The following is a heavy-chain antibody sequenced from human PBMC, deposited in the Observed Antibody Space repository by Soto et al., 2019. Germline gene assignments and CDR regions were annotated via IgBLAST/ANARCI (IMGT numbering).Heavy chain of an antibody. CDR3: ARDIHYDILTGYYRRGENWFDP. V-gene: IGHV4-34*01. D-gene: IGHD3-9*01. CDR1: GGSFSGYY. Sequence: SETLSLTCAVYGGSFSGYYWSWIRQPPGKGLEWIGEINHSGSTNYNPSLKSRVTISVDTSKNQFSLKLSSVTAADTAVYYCARDIHYDILTGYYRRGENWFDPWGQGTLVTVSS. CDR2: INHSGST. J-gene: IGHJ5*02.